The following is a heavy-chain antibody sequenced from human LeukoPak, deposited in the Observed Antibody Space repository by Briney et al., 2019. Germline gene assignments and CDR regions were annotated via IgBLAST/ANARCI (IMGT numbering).Heavy chain of an antibody. J-gene: IGHJ4*02. CDR3: ARTAVAGQPFDY. V-gene: IGHV1-69*05. CDR1: GGTFSSYA. Sequence: ASVKVSCKASGGTFSSYAISWVRQAPGQGLEWMGGIIPIFGTANYAQKFQGRVTITTDESTSTAYMELSSLRSEDTAVYYCARTAVAGQPFDYWGQGTLVTVSS. CDR2: IIPIFGTA. D-gene: IGHD6-19*01.